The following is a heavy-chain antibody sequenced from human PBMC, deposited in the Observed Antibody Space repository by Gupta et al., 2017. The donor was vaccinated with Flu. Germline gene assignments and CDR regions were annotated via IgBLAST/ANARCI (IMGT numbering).Heavy chain of an antibody. D-gene: IGHD4-17*01. Sequence: GMHWVRQAPGKGLEWVAVIWYDGSNKYYADSVKGRFTISRDNSKNTLYLQMNSLRADDTAVYYCATEGRIYGDYQNRHGPDYWGQGTLVTVSA. CDR2: IWYDGSNK. CDR3: ATEGRIYGDYQNRHGPDY. CDR1: G. V-gene: IGHV3-33*01. J-gene: IGHJ4*02.